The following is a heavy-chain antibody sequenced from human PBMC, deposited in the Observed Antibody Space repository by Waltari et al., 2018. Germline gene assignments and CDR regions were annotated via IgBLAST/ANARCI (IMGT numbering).Heavy chain of an antibody. CDR1: GYTFTAYY. V-gene: IGHV1-69-2*01. CDR2: VDPEDGET. CDR3: ATSPLRFLEWVNWFDP. D-gene: IGHD3-3*01. Sequence: EVQLVQSGAEVKKPGATVKISCKASGYTFTAYYMNWVQQAPGKGLEWMGRVDPEDGETIYAEKFQGRVTITADTSTDTAYMELTSLRSEDTAVYYCATSPLRFLEWVNWFDPWGQGTLVTVSS. J-gene: IGHJ5*02.